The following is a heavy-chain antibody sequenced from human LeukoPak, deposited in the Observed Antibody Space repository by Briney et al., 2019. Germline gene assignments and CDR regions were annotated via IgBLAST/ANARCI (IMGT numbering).Heavy chain of an antibody. CDR1: GFTFSSYW. D-gene: IGHD1-14*01. J-gene: IGHJ4*02. Sequence: GGSLRLSCEASGFTFSSYWMHWVRQAPGKGLVWVSRINSDDSRTNYADSVKGRFTISRDNAQNTLYLQMNNLRAEDTAVYYCASRTGVYWGQGTLVSVSS. V-gene: IGHV3-74*01. CDR2: INSDDSRT. CDR3: ASRTGVY.